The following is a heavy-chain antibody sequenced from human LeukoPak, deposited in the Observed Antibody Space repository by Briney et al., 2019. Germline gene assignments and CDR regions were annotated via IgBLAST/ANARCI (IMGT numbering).Heavy chain of an antibody. CDR3: AKDLNSSDYTGDFDS. V-gene: IGHV3-74*01. D-gene: IGHD4-11*01. Sequence: PGGSLRLSCAASGFTFSSHWMHWVRQAPGKGLEWVSRINRNGTSTSYADSVKGRFTISRDSSKGTLYLQMNSLRADDTAVYYCAKDLNSSDYTGDFDSWGQGTLVTVSS. J-gene: IGHJ4*02. CDR1: GFTFSSHW. CDR2: INRNGTST.